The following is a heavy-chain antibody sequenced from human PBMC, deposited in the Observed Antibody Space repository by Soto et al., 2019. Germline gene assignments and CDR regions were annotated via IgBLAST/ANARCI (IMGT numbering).Heavy chain of an antibody. CDR3: FDCSGGSCYSGIPY. D-gene: IGHD2-15*01. CDR1: GGSISSSSYY. CDR2: IYYSGST. V-gene: IGHV4-39*01. J-gene: IGHJ4*02. Sequence: QLQLQESGPGLVKPSETLSLTCTVSGGSISSSSYYWGWIRQPPGKGLEWIGSIYYSGSTYYNPSLKSRVTISVDPSKNQFSLKLSSVPAADTAVYYCFDCSGGSCYSGIPYWGQGTLVTVSS.